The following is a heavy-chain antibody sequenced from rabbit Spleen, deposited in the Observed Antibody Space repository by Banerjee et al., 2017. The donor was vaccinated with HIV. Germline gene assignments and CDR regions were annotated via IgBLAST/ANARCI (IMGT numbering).Heavy chain of an antibody. CDR1: GFSFSSGYY. V-gene: IGHV1S40*01. CDR2: IGAGSGAGT. Sequence: QSLEESGGDLVKPGASLTLTCTASGFSFSSGYYMCWVRQAPGKGLEWIACIGAGSGAGTYYASWAKGRFTISKTSSTTVTLQMTSLTAADTATYFCARDYYSDIGYDLWGQGTLVTVS. D-gene: IGHD1-1*01. J-gene: IGHJ4*01. CDR3: ARDYYSDIGYDL.